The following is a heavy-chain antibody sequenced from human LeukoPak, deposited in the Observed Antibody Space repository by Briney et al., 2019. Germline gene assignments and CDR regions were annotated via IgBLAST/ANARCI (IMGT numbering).Heavy chain of an antibody. J-gene: IGHJ5*01. CDR3: VRDWDHFDFDS. Sequence: GGSLRLSCAASGFTFSNYWMPWVRQAPGKGLVWVSRIKGDGTHTIYADSVKGRFTISRDNAKNTLYLQMKSLRAEDTAVYYCVRDWDHFDFDSWGQGTLVTVSS. CDR2: IKGDGTHT. V-gene: IGHV3-74*01. D-gene: IGHD3-9*01. CDR1: GFTFSNYW.